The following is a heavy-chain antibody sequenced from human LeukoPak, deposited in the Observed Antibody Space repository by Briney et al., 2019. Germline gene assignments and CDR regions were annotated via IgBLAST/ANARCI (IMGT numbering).Heavy chain of an antibody. Sequence: PSETLSLTCAVSGGSISSGGYSWSWIRQPPGKGLEWIGYIYHSGSTYYNPSLKSRVTISVDRSKNQFSLKLSSVTAADTAVYYCASPYTVGYWYFDLWGRGTLVTVSS. J-gene: IGHJ2*01. V-gene: IGHV4-30-2*01. CDR3: ASPYTVGYWYFDL. D-gene: IGHD4-17*01. CDR1: GGSISSGGYS. CDR2: IYHSGST.